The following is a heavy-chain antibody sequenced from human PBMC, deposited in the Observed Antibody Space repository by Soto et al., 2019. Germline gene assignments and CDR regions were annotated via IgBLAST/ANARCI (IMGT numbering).Heavy chain of an antibody. CDR2: INHSGST. V-gene: IGHV4-34*01. Sequence: PSETLSLTCAVYGGSFSGYYWSWIRQPPGKGLEWIGEINHSGSTNYNPSLKSRVTISVDTSKNQFSLKLSSVAAADTAVYYCARERDRFYYYAMDVWGQGTTVTVSS. CDR1: GGSFSGYY. D-gene: IGHD2-15*01. J-gene: IGHJ6*02. CDR3: ARERDRFYYYAMDV.